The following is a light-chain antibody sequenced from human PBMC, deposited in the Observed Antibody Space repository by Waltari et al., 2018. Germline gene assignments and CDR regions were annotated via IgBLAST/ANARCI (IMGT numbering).Light chain of an antibody. CDR1: QSVLHSSNNRNY. CDR3: QQYYSTPPT. V-gene: IGKV4-1*01. J-gene: IGKJ4*01. CDR2: WAS. Sequence: DIVMTQSPDSLAVSLGERATINCKSSQSVLHSSNNRNYLAWYQQNPGQPPKLLISWASTRESGVPDRFSGSGSATDFTLTISSLQAEDVAVYYCQQYYSTPPTFGGGTKVEIK.